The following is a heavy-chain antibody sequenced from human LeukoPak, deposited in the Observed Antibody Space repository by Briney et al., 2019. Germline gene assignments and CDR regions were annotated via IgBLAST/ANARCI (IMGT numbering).Heavy chain of an antibody. J-gene: IGHJ4*02. CDR2: INHSGST. V-gene: IGHV4-34*01. Sequence: SGTLSLTCAVYGGSFSGYYWSWIRQPPGKGLEWIGEINHSGSTNYNPSLKSRVTISVDTSKNQFSLKLSSVTAADTAVYYCARVPDFWSGYYRGTVDYWGQGTLVTVSS. CDR3: ARVPDFWSGYYRGTVDY. D-gene: IGHD3-3*01. CDR1: GGSFSGYY.